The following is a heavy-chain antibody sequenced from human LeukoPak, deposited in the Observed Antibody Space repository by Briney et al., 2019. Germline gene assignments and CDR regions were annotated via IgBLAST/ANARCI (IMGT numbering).Heavy chain of an antibody. D-gene: IGHD5-18*01. CDR1: GFTFGDYA. Sequence: GGSLRLSCTASGFTFGDYAVSWVRQAPGKGLEWVGFIRSKAYGGTTEYAASVKGRFTISRDDSKSIAYLQMNSLKTEDTAVYYCTRDLRGYSYGLSDYWGQGTLVTVSS. CDR2: IRSKAYGGTT. CDR3: TRDLRGYSYGLSDY. V-gene: IGHV3-49*04. J-gene: IGHJ4*02.